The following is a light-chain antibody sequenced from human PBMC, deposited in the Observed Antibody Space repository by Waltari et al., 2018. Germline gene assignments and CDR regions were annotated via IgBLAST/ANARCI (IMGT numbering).Light chain of an antibody. CDR3: QQYYAYPGT. J-gene: IGKJ1*01. V-gene: IGKV1-8*01. Sequence: AIRMPQSPSSLSASTGDRVTITCRASQGISSYLGWYQQKPGKAPKLLIYAGSTLQSGVPSRFSGSGFGTDFTLTITCLQSEDFATYYCQQYYAYPGTFGQGTKVEI. CDR1: QGISSY. CDR2: AGS.